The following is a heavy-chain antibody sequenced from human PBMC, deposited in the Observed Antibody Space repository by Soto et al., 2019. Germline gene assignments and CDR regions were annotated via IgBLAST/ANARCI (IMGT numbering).Heavy chain of an antibody. V-gene: IGHV3-7*01. Sequence: GGSLRLSCAASGFTFSSYWMTWVRQAPGQGMEWVANIKQDESEKYYLGSVKGRFTISRDNAKNSLYLQMNSLRAEDTAVYYCAREKGQLAGFDYWGQGTLVTVSS. CDR1: GFTFSSYW. D-gene: IGHD6-6*01. CDR3: AREKGQLAGFDY. J-gene: IGHJ4*02. CDR2: IKQDESEK.